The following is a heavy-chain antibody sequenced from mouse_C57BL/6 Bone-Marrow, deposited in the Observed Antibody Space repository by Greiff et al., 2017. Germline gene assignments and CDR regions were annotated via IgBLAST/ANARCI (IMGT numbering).Heavy chain of an antibody. Sequence: EVHLVESGGGLVKPGGSLKLSCAASGFTFSSYAMSWVRQTPEKRLEWVATISDGGSYTYYPDNVKGRFTISRDNAKNNLYLQMSHLKSEDTAMYYCARGYGNSFYYAKDGGGKGTSVTVSS. V-gene: IGHV5-4*01. J-gene: IGHJ4*01. CDR1: GFTFSSYA. CDR3: ARGYGNSFYYAKDG. CDR2: ISDGGSYT. D-gene: IGHD2-1*01.